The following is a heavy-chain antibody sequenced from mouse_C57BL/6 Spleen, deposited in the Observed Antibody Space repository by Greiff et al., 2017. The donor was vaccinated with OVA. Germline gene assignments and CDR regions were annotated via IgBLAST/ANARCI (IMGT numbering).Heavy chain of an antibody. D-gene: IGHD1-1*01. J-gene: IGHJ4*01. CDR2: IHPNSGST. Sequence: QVQLQQPGAELVKPGASVKLSCKASGYTFTSYWMHWVKQRPGQGLEWIGMIHPNSGSTNYNEKFKSKATLTVDKSSSTAYMQLSSLTSEDSAVYYCARGDYYGYYYAMDYWGQRTSVTVSS. CDR3: ARGDYYGYYYAMDY. V-gene: IGHV1-64*01. CDR1: GYTFTSYW.